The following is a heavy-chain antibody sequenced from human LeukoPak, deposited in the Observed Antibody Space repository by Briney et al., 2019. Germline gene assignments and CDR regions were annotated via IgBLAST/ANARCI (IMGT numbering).Heavy chain of an antibody. J-gene: IGHJ4*02. CDR3: TRIGFAPSSLDY. CDR2: LSGGGGST. CDR1: GFTFSSYA. V-gene: IGHV3-23*01. D-gene: IGHD2-21*01. Sequence: GALRLSCAASGFTFSSYAMTWGRQAPGKGLEWVSTLSGGGGSTYYAESVKGRFTISRDNSKNMLYLQMNSLRAEDTAVYYCTRIGFAPSSLDYWGRGTLVTVSS.